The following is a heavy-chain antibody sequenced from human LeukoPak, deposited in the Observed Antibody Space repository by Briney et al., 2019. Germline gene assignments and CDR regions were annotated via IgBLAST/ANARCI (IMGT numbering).Heavy chain of an antibody. J-gene: IGHJ4*02. V-gene: IGHV4-34*01. CDR1: GGSFSGYY. CDR3: AGMIKFGGVIAY. Sequence: PSETLSLTCAVYGGSFSGYYWSWIRQPPGKGLEWIGEINHSGSTNYNPSLKSRVTISVDTSKNHFSLKPSSVTDGDTAVYYCAGMIKFGGVIAYWGQGTMVTVSS. D-gene: IGHD3-16*02. CDR2: INHSGST.